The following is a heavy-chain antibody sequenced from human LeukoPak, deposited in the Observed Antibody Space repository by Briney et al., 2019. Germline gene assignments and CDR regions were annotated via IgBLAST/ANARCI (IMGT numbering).Heavy chain of an antibody. CDR3: ARGGSNFDY. CDR2: IRQDGSEK. D-gene: IGHD3-10*01. CDR1: GFTFSNYW. V-gene: IGHV3-7*01. J-gene: IGHJ4*02. Sequence: GGSLRLSCAASGFTFSNYWMSWVRQAPGKGLEWVANIRQDGSEKYYLDSVKGRFTISRDNAKNSLYLQMNSLRAEDTAVFYCARGGSNFDYWGQGTLVTVSS.